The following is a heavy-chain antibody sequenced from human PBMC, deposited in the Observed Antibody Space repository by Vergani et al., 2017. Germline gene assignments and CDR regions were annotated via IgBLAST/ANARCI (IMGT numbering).Heavy chain of an antibody. CDR2: INPSGGST. CDR3: AGDGGVGLAAMIFDY. V-gene: IGHV1-46*01. D-gene: IGHD2-2*01. CDR1: GYTFTSYY. Sequence: QVQLVQSGAEVKKPGASVKVSCKASGYTFTSYYMHWVRQAPGQGLEWMGIINPSGGSTSYAQKFQGRVTMTRDTSTSTVYMELSSLRSEDTAVYYCAGDGGVGLAAMIFDYWGQGTLVTVSS. J-gene: IGHJ4*02.